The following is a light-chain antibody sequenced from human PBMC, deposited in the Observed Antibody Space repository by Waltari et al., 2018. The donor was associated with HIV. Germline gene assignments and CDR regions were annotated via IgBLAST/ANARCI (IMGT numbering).Light chain of an antibody. CDR1: QSVSSD. J-gene: IGKJ1*01. V-gene: IGKV3-20*01. CDR2: SAS. CDR3: QHYTSSPTWT. Sequence: IVLTQSPGTLSLSPGERATFSCRPSQSVSSDLAWYHQRPGQAPRLLIYSASTRATGIPDRFSGSGSGTDFTLTINSLEPEDSAVYYCQHYTSSPTWTFGQGTKVEIK.